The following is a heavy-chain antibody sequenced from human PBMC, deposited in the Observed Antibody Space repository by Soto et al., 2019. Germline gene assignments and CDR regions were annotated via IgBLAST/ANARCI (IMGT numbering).Heavy chain of an antibody. V-gene: IGHV1-69*13. CDR1: GGTFSSYA. CDR2: IIPIFGTA. CDR3: ASVISTPDYYYGMDV. Sequence: SVKVSCKASGGTFSSYAISWVRQAPGQGLEWMGGIIPIFGTANYAQKFQGRVTITADESTSTAYMELSSLRSEDTAVYYCASVISTPDYYYGMDVWGQGTTVTVSS. J-gene: IGHJ6*02.